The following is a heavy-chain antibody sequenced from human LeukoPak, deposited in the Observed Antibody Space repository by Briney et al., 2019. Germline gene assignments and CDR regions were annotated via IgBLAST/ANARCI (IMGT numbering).Heavy chain of an antibody. CDR3: ARGHTIFGVVPLGY. J-gene: IGHJ4*02. D-gene: IGHD3-3*01. Sequence: GASVKVSCKASGYTFTSYDINWVRQATGQGLEWMGWMNPNSGNTGYAQKFQGRVTITRNTSISTAYMELSSLRSEDTAVYYCARGHTIFGVVPLGYWGQGTLVTVSS. CDR1: GYTFTSYD. CDR2: MNPNSGNT. V-gene: IGHV1-8*03.